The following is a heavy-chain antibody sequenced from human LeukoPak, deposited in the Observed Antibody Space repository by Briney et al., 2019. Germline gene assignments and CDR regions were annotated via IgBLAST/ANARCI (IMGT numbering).Heavy chain of an antibody. CDR1: GFTFSSYA. CDR3: AKDARRDGYSYDY. CDR2: ISGSGGST. V-gene: IGHV3-23*01. Sequence: PGGSLRLSCAASGFTFSSYAMIWVRQAPGKGLEWVSGISGSGGSTNYADSVEGRFTISRDNSNNTLYLQMNSLRAEQTSVYYCAKDARRDGYSYDYWGQGTLVTVSS. J-gene: IGHJ4*02. D-gene: IGHD5-24*01.